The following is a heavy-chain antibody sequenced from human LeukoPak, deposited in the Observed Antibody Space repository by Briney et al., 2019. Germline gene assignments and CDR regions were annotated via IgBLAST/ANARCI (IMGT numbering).Heavy chain of an antibody. Sequence: PSETLSLTCTVSGYSISSGYYWGWIRQPPGKGLEWIGEINHSGSTNYNPSLKSRVTISVDTSKNQFSLKLSSVTAADTAVYYCARGGDPHYGMDVWGQGTTVTVSS. CDR2: INHSGST. D-gene: IGHD2-21*01. CDR3: ARGGDPHYGMDV. V-gene: IGHV4-38-2*02. CDR1: GYSISSGYY. J-gene: IGHJ6*02.